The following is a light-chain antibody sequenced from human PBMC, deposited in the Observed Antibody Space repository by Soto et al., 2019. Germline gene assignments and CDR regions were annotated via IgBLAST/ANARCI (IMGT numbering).Light chain of an antibody. Sequence: QSVLTQPASVSGSPGQSITISCTGTSSDVGGCNCVSWYQQHPGKAPKLMIYEVNNRPSGVSNRFSGSKSGNTASLTISGLQAEDEADYYCSSFTTTRTDVFGTGTQLTVL. J-gene: IGLJ1*01. CDR1: SSDVGGCNC. CDR2: EVN. V-gene: IGLV2-14*01. CDR3: SSFTTTRTDV.